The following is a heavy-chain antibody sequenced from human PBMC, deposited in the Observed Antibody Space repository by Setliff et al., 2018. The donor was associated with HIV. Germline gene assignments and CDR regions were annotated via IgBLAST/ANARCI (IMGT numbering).Heavy chain of an antibody. D-gene: IGHD3-22*01. CDR2: VYYSGST. CDR3: ARGNYDTSDYYTNFYYYYMDV. J-gene: IGHJ6*03. V-gene: IGHV4-59*11. Sequence: SETLSLTCTVSGGSISSHYWSWVRKPPGKGLEWIGYVYYSGSTSYSPSLRGRVAMSVDPSKNQFSLKLNYVTAADTAIYYCARGNYDTSDYYTNFYYYYMDVWGKGTAVTVSS. CDR1: GGSISSHY.